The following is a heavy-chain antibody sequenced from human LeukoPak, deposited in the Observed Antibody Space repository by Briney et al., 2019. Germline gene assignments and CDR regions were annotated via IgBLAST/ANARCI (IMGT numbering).Heavy chain of an antibody. D-gene: IGHD3-3*01. V-gene: IGHV3-21*04. Sequence: GGSLRLSCAASGFTFSSYNMNWVRQAPGKGLEWVSSISSTSNYIYYADSVKGRFTISRDNSKNTLYLQMNSLRAEDTAVYYCAKDWITVFGVVTSRWFDPWGQGTLVTVSS. CDR1: GFTFSSYN. CDR2: ISSTSNYI. J-gene: IGHJ5*02. CDR3: AKDWITVFGVVTSRWFDP.